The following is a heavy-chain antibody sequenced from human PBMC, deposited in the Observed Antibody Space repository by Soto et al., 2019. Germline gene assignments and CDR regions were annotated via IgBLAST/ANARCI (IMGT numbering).Heavy chain of an antibody. J-gene: IGHJ5*02. CDR1: GFTFSSYE. CDR3: ARGYCSGGRCYGWFDP. CDR2: ISSSGSTI. V-gene: IGHV3-48*03. D-gene: IGHD2-15*01. Sequence: GGSLRLSCAASGFTFSSYEMNWVRQAPGKGLEWVSYISSSGSTIYYADSVKGRFTISRDNAKNSLYLQMNSLRAEDTAVYYCARGYCSGGRCYGWFDPWGQGTLVTVSS.